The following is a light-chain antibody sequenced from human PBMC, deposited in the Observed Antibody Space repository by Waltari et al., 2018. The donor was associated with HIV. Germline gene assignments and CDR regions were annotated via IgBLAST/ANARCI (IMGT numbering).Light chain of an antibody. CDR3: SSYSTLKTIL. V-gene: IGLV2-14*03. CDR1: NTDIGAFDL. CDR2: GVT. J-gene: IGLJ3*02. Sequence: QSALTQPASVSGSPGQSVTIPCTGGNTDIGAFDLVSWYQQRSGEAPQLIIFGVTSRPAGVSSRFSGFKSGHTASLTISGLHDGDEAYYFCSSYSTLKTILFGGGTKLTV.